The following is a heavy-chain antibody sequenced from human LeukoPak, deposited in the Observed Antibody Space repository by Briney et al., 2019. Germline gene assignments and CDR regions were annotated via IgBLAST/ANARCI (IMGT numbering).Heavy chain of an antibody. CDR2: IDPSDSYT. D-gene: IGHD3-22*01. Sequence: KVSCKASGYTFTSYGISWVRQMPGKGLEWMGRIDPSDSYTNYSPSFQGHVTISADKSISTAYLQWSSLKASDTAMYYCARLEVVVVTPGRAAFDIWGQGTMVTVSS. J-gene: IGHJ3*02. CDR1: GYTFTSYG. CDR3: ARLEVVVVTPGRAAFDI. V-gene: IGHV5-10-1*01.